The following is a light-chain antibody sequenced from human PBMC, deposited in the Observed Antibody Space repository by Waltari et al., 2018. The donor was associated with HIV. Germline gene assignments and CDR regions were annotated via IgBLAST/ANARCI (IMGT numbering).Light chain of an antibody. CDR3: QQYGNLPVT. Sequence: DIQMTQSPPSLSASVGDRVTITCQASHDISNYLNWYQQKPGESPKLLIYDASNLETGVPLRFSGSGYGTDFTFTISSVRPGDIAVYYCQQYGNLPVTFGQGTRLEIQ. V-gene: IGKV1-33*01. CDR2: DAS. CDR1: HDISNY. J-gene: IGKJ2*01.